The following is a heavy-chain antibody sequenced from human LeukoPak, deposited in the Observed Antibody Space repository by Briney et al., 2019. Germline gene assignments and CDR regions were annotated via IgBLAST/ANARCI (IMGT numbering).Heavy chain of an antibody. V-gene: IGHV4-30-2*01. J-gene: IGHJ1*01. CDR3: ARGTLGCYGDGGCYPEYFED. CDR2: FHHSGTT. D-gene: IGHD2-2*01. CDR1: GASFTGAYS. Sequence: PSETLSLTCAVCGASFTGAYSWSWFRQPIGKTLEWLGHFHHSGTTYYNPSFQSRVTISVDTSTNQFSLKMTSVTAADTAMYYCARGTLGCYGDGGCYPEYFEDWGQGTLVTVSS.